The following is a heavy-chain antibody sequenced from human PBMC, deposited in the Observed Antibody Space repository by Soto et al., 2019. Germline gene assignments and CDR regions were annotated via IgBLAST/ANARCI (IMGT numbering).Heavy chain of an antibody. CDR1: GFSLSTRGVG. Sequence: QITLKESGPTLVKPTQTLTLTCTFSGFSLSTRGVGVAWIRQPPGKALEWLALIFWDEDKWYSPSLKSRLTITEDTSKDQVVLTTTNMDPVDTAPYYCAHRPRGYAYWFDYWGQGTLVTVSS. CDR2: IFWDEDK. CDR3: AHRPRGYAYWFDY. V-gene: IGHV2-5*02. J-gene: IGHJ4*02. D-gene: IGHD5-12*01.